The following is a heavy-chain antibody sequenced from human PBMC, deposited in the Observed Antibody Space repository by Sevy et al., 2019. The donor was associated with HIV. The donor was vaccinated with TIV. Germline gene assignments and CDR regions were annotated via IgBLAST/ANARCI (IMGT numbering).Heavy chain of an antibody. Sequence: GGSLRLSCAASGFTFSNAWMSWVRQAPGKGLEWVGRIKSKTDGGTTDYAAPVKGRFTISRDDSKNTLYLQMNSLKTEDTAVYYCTTDFKTYYYDSSGGMGFDYWGQRTLVTVSS. J-gene: IGHJ4*02. CDR2: IKSKTDGGTT. CDR3: TTDFKTYYYDSSGGMGFDY. D-gene: IGHD3-22*01. CDR1: GFTFSNAW. V-gene: IGHV3-15*01.